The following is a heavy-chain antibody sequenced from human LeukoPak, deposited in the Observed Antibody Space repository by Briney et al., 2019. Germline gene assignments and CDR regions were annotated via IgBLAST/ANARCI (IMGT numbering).Heavy chain of an antibody. CDR3: ARGVAGYGPYDY. J-gene: IGHJ4*02. CDR1: GGSIDNRSYY. V-gene: IGHV4-39*07. Sequence: SETLSLTCTVSGGSIDNRSYYWDWIRQAPGKGLEWIGTIYHSGSTSYNSSLKSRVTISLDAPKNQFSLKLSSVTAADTAVYYCARGVAGYGPYDYWGQGTLVTVSS. CDR2: IYHSGST. D-gene: IGHD5-12*01.